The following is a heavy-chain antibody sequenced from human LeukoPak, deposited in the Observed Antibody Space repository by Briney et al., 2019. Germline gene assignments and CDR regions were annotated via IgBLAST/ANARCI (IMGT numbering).Heavy chain of an antibody. CDR1: GFTFSSYS. Sequence: GGSLRLSCAASGFTFSSYSMNWVRQAPGKGLEWVSSISTSSSYIYYADSVKGRFTISRDNAKNSLYLQMNSLRAEDTAVYYCARGSVVVAATDNWFDPWGQGTLVTVSS. CDR3: ARGSVVVAATDNWFDP. CDR2: ISTSSSYI. J-gene: IGHJ5*02. D-gene: IGHD2-15*01. V-gene: IGHV3-21*01.